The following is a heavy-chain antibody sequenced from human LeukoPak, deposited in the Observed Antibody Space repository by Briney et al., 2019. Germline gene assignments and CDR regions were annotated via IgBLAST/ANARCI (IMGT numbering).Heavy chain of an antibody. D-gene: IGHD5-18*01. J-gene: IGHJ4*02. CDR3: AGWVGGRSYGDNPFDY. Sequence: ASVKVSCKATGYILTGYYMHWVREAPGQGLEWMGWINPNSGGTNYAQKFQGRVTMTRDTSISTAYMELSRLRSDDTAVYYCAGWVGGRSYGDNPFDYWGQGTLVTVSS. V-gene: IGHV1-2*02. CDR1: GYILTGYY. CDR2: INPNSGGT.